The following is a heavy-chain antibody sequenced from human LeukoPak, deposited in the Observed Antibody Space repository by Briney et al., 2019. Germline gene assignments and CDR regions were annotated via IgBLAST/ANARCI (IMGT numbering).Heavy chain of an antibody. J-gene: IGHJ4*02. D-gene: IGHD3-10*02. V-gene: IGHV4-59*01. Sequence: SETLSLTCAVPGGSISSYYWNWIRQPPGKGLEWIGYIYYSGSTNYNPSLKSRVTISIDTSKNQLSLQLTSVTAADTAVYYCATDVRGLVPYYFDFWGQGTLVTVSS. CDR1: GGSISSYY. CDR2: IYYSGST. CDR3: ATDVRGLVPYYFDF.